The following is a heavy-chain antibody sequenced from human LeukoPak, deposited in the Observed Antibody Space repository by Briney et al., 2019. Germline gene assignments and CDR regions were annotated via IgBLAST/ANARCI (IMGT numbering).Heavy chain of an antibody. Sequence: QPGGSLRLSCAASGFTLSSYNMNWVRQAPGKGLEWVSSISYSSRARYYADSVKGRFTISRDNFKDSLYLQMDSLRAEDTAVYYCARAYCSSTSCFGWGQGTLVTVSS. CDR2: ISYSSRAR. CDR1: GFTLSSYN. D-gene: IGHD2-2*01. CDR3: ARAYCSSTSCFG. V-gene: IGHV3-48*01. J-gene: IGHJ4*02.